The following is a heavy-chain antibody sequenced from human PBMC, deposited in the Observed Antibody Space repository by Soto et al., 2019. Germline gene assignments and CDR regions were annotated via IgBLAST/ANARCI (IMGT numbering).Heavy chain of an antibody. D-gene: IGHD5-18*01. V-gene: IGHV3-30-3*01. CDR2: ISYDGSNK. J-gene: IGHJ6*02. CDR1: GFTFSSYA. CDR3: ARERRGYSYGSYHRYVMAV. Sequence: GESLKISCAASGFTFSSYAMHWVRQAPGKGLEWVAVISYDGSNKYYADSVKGRFTISRDNSKNTLYLQMNSLRAEDTAVYYCARERRGYSYGSYHRYVMAVWAQGTTVTGSS.